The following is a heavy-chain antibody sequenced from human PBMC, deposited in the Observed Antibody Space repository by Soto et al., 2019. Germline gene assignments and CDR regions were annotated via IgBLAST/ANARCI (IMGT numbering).Heavy chain of an antibody. CDR3: ARHGKYCSGGSCYGYYYYGMDV. D-gene: IGHD2-15*01. Sequence: PGESLKISCKGSGYSFTSYWISWVRQMPGKGLEWMGRIDPSDSYTNYSPSFQGHVTISADKSISTAYLQWSSLKASDTAMYYCARHGKYCSGGSCYGYYYYGMDVWGQATPVTVSS. J-gene: IGHJ6*02. CDR1: GYSFTSYW. V-gene: IGHV5-10-1*01. CDR2: IDPSDSYT.